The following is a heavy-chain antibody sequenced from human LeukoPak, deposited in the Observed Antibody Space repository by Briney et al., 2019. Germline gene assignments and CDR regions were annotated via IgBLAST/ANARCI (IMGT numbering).Heavy chain of an antibody. Sequence: SETLSLTCTVSGGSISSYYWSWIRQPPGKGLEWIGYIYYGGSTNYNPSLKSRVTISVDTSKNQFSLKLSSVTAADTAVYYCARDRAAAGTGGLDYWGQGTLVTVSS. J-gene: IGHJ4*02. D-gene: IGHD6-13*01. CDR3: ARDRAAAGTGGLDY. CDR2: IYYGGST. V-gene: IGHV4-59*01. CDR1: GGSISSYY.